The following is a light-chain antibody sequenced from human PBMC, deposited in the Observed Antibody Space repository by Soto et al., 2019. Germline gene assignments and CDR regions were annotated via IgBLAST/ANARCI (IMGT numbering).Light chain of an antibody. CDR2: STN. CDR1: SGSVSTTYY. J-gene: IGLJ3*02. Sequence: QTVVTQEPSFSVSPGGTVTLTCALSSGSVSTTYYPSWYQQTPGQAPRTLIYSTNTRSSGVPDRFSGSILGNKAALTITGAQADDEADYYCVLYMSSGISVFGGGTKVTVL. V-gene: IGLV8-61*01. CDR3: VLYMSSGISV.